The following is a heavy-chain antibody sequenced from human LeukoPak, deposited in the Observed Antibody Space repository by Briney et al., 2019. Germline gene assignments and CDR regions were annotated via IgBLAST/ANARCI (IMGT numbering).Heavy chain of an antibody. CDR3: ARLGVGGYYFDY. V-gene: IGHV3-53*01. J-gene: IGHJ4*02. D-gene: IGHD1-26*01. CDR1: VFTVSSNY. Sequence: GGSLRLSCAASVFTVSSNYMGWVRQGPGKGLEWVPLIFGGGSTYYADSVKGRFTISRDNSKNTLYLQMNSLGAEDTALYYCARLGVGGYYFDYWGQGTLVTVSS. CDR2: IFGGGST.